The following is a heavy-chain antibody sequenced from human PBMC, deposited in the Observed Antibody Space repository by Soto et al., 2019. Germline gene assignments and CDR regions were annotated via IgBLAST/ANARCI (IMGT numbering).Heavy chain of an antibody. CDR3: ARVHAAGPADY. CDR2: ISSSSSYI. V-gene: IGHV3-21*01. D-gene: IGHD2-15*01. Sequence: GGSLRLSCAASGFTFSSYSMNWVRQAPGKGLEWVSSISSSSSYIYYADSVKGRFTISRDNAKNSLYLQMNSLRAEDTAVYYCARVHAAGPADYWGQGTLVTVSS. J-gene: IGHJ4*02. CDR1: GFTFSSYS.